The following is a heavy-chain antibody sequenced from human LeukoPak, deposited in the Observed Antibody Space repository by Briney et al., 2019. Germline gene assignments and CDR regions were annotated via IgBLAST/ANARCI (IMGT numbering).Heavy chain of an antibody. J-gene: IGHJ3*01. Sequence: RGSLRLSCAASGFTFSVAAMTWVRQAPGKGLEWVSLIGASGESTYYADSVKGRFTISRDNSKNTLSLQMNSLRVEDTAMYFCAKDIQLSTWGLGTMVTASS. D-gene: IGHD5-24*01. CDR3: AKDIQLST. V-gene: IGHV3-23*01. CDR2: IGASGEST. CDR1: GFTFSVAA.